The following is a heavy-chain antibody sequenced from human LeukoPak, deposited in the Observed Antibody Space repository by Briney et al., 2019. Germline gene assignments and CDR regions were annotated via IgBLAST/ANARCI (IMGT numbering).Heavy chain of an antibody. CDR3: TREDNWYFDL. CDR1: GFTFSSYS. CDR2: IQQDGSER. Sequence: GGSLRLSCAASGFTFSSYSMSWVRQAPGKGLEWVANIQQDGSERYYVDSVKGRFTISRDNARNSLYLQLNSLRAEDTAVYYCTREDNWYFDLWGRGTLVTVSS. J-gene: IGHJ2*01. V-gene: IGHV3-7*05.